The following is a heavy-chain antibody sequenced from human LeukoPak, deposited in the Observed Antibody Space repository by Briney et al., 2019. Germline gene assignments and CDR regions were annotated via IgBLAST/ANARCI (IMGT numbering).Heavy chain of an antibody. D-gene: IGHD3-3*01. Sequence: ASVKVSCKASGYTFTSYDINWVRQAPGQGLEWMGWINPNSGGTNYAQKFQGRVTMTRDTSISTAYMELSRLRSDDTAVYYCARSRRFLEWLLLDAFDIWGQGTMVTVSS. J-gene: IGHJ3*02. V-gene: IGHV1-2*02. CDR1: GYTFTSYD. CDR2: INPNSGGT. CDR3: ARSRRFLEWLLLDAFDI.